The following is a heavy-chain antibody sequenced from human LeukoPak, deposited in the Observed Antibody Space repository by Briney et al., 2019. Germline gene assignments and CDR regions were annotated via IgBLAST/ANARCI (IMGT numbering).Heavy chain of an antibody. CDR1: GFTFSSYE. D-gene: IGHD3-10*01. Sequence: QPGGSLRLSCAASGFTFSSYEMNRVRQAPGKGLEWVSYISSSGSTIYYADSVKGRFTISRDNAKNSLYLQMNSLRAEDTAVYYCARGLWFGELSYFDYWGQGTLVTVSS. J-gene: IGHJ4*02. CDR2: ISSSGSTI. CDR3: ARGLWFGELSYFDY. V-gene: IGHV3-48*03.